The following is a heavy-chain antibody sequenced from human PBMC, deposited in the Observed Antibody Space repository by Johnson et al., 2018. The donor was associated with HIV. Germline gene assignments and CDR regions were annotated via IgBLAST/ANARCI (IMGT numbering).Heavy chain of an antibody. V-gene: IGHV3-33*01. CDR3: ARYSGRARGFDI. Sequence: QVQLVESGGGVVQPGRSLRLSCAASGFTFSSYDMHWVRQAPGKGLEWVAVIWYDGSNKYYADSVKGRFTISRDNSKNTLYLQMNSLRSEDTAVYYCARYSGRARGFDIWEEGTVVTVSS. J-gene: IGHJ3*02. D-gene: IGHD1-26*01. CDR1: GFTFSSYD. CDR2: IWYDGSNK.